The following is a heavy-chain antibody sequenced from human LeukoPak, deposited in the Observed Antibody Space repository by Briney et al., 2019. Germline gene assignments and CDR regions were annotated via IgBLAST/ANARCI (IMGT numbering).Heavy chain of an antibody. V-gene: IGHV3-7*01. CDR1: GFTFSSNW. J-gene: IGHJ5*02. CDR3: ARDDCSSISCYHNWFDP. Sequence: PGGSLRLSCAASGFTFSSNWMSWVRQASGKGLEWVANIKQDGSEKYYVDSVKGRFTISRDNAKNSLYLQMNSLRAEDTAVYYCARDDCSSISCYHNWFDPWGQGTLVTVSS. D-gene: IGHD2-2*01. CDR2: IKQDGSEK.